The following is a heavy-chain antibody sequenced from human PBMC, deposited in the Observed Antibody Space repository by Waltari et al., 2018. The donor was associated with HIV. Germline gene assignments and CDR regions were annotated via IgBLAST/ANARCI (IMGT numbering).Heavy chain of an antibody. CDR3: ARQSWSMGGAFDV. J-gene: IGHJ3*01. V-gene: IGHV4-59*08. Sequence: QLQLQESGPGLAKPSETLSLTCTVSAGSVTNYYWSWVRQPPGQGLEWIGYHYQSGSTNYNPSPKGRVTTSVDTAKSRFSLKQTSMNASDTAVYYCARQSWSMGGAFDVWCQGTMVTVSS. CDR1: AGSVTNYY. CDR2: HYQSGST. D-gene: IGHD2-8*02.